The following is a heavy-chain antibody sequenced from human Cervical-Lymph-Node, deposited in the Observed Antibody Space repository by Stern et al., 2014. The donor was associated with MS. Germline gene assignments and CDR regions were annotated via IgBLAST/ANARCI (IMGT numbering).Heavy chain of an antibody. V-gene: IGHV1-46*01. D-gene: IGHD6-19*01. J-gene: IGHJ6*02. CDR1: GYTFTSYY. CDR3: AREVAGHRLGMMDV. CDR2: ISPSGGST. Sequence: VQLVQSGAEVKTPGASVKLSCKASGYTFTSYYIHWVRQAPGQGLEWMGIISPSGGSTSYAQNFQGRVTVTRDTSTSTVYMELSSLRSEDTALYYCAREVAGHRLGMMDVWGQGTSVTVSS.